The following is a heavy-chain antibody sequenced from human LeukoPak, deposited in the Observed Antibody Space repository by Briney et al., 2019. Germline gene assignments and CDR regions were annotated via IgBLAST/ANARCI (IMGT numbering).Heavy chain of an antibody. V-gene: IGHV4-59*01. Sequence: SETLSLTCTVSGGSISSYYWSWIRQPPGKGLEWIGYIYYSGSTNYNPSLKSRVTISVDTSKNQFSLKLSSVTAADTAVYYCARRARNYYYYYMDVWGKGITVTVSS. CDR1: GGSISSYY. J-gene: IGHJ6*03. CDR3: ARRARNYYYYYMDV. CDR2: IYYSGST.